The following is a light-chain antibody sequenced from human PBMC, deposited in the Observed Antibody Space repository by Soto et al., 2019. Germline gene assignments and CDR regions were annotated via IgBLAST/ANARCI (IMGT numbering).Light chain of an antibody. CDR2: KVS. CDR1: SSDIGSYHL. Sequence: QSALTQPASVSGSPGQSITISCTGTSSDIGSYHLVSWYQHHSGKAPKLIIYKVSQWPSGVSDRFSASKSGSTASLTISGXXXXXEADYYCCSYAGSNWGYVFGTGTKVTVL. V-gene: IGLV2-23*02. CDR3: CSYAGSNWGYV. J-gene: IGLJ1*01.